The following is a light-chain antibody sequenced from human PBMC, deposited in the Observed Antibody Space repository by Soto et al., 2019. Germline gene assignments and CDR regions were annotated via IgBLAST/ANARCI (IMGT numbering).Light chain of an antibody. V-gene: IGKV1-39*01. CDR2: AAS. CDR1: QRISTY. J-gene: IGKJ1*01. CDR3: QQSYSTLRT. Sequence: DVQMTQSPSSPSASVGDRVTITCRASQRISTYLHWFQQKPGKAPKLLIYAASNLQSGVPSRFSGSGSGTDFALTISSLQPEDFATYYCQQSYSTLRTFGQGTKVDIK.